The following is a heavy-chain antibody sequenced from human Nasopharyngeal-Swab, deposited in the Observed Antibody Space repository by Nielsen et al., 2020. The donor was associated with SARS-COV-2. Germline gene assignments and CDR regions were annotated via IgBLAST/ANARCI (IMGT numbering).Heavy chain of an antibody. V-gene: IGHV3-23*01. CDR2: ISGSGGST. CDR3: AKGGWYGY. J-gene: IGHJ4*02. D-gene: IGHD6-19*01. Sequence: GESLKISCAASGFTFSSYAMSWVRQAPGKGLEWVSAISGSGGSTYYADSVKGRFTISRDNSKNMLYLQMNSLRAEDTAVYYCAKGGWYGYWGQGTLVTVSS. CDR1: GFTFSSYA.